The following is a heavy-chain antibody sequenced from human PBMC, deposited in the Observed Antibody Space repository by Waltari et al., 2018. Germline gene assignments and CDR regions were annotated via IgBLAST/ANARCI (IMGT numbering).Heavy chain of an antibody. CDR3: ARGSAYYVRVWDY. J-gene: IGHJ4*02. Sequence: EVQLVESGGTLVQPGGSLRLSWAASGSTFGGNWMAWVRRAPGKGLGWVANIKADGSEQYYVDSVRGRFTISRDNAENSLYLQMNSLIADDTAVYYCARGSAYYVRVWDYWGQGTLVTVSS. CDR1: GSTFGGNW. CDR2: IKADGSEQ. V-gene: IGHV3-7*03. D-gene: IGHD3-16*01.